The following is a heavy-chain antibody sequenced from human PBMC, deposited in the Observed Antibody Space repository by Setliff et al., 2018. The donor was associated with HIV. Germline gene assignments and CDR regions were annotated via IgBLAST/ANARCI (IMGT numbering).Heavy chain of an antibody. V-gene: IGHV3-48*01. CDR3: ASGALLPTIDY. CDR2: ISSSSSTI. J-gene: IGHJ4*02. CDR1: GFTFSSYS. Sequence: GGSLRVSCAASGFTFSSYSMNWVRQAPGKGLEWVSYISSSSSTIYYADSVKGRFTISRDSAKNSVYLQLDSLSVEDTAVYYCASGALLPTIDYWGRGTLVTVSS. D-gene: IGHD3-10*01.